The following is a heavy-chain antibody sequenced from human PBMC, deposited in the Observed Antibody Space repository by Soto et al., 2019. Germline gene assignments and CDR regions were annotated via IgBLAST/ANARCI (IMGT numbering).Heavy chain of an antibody. CDR3: ARDTGSGLRVEPGIFEY. V-gene: IGHV1-3*01. Sequence: QVQLVQSGAEVKKPGASVKVSCNPSGYAFTSYTMHWVRQAPGQGLEWMGWINSDNGDSKYSQKFQGRVTITRDTSASIAYMELSSLRSEETAVYYCARDTGSGLRVEPGIFEYWGQGTLVTVS. CDR2: INSDNGDS. CDR1: GYAFTSYT. J-gene: IGHJ4*02. D-gene: IGHD1-26*01.